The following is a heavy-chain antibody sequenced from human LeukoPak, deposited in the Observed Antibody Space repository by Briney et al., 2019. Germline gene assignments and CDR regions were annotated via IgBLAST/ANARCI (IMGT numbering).Heavy chain of an antibody. CDR1: GGSISSGGYY. CDR2: IYYSGST. V-gene: IGHV4-31*03. CDR3: ARGLKETYYDILSPIDY. J-gene: IGHJ4*02. D-gene: IGHD3-9*01. Sequence: PSQTLSLTCTVSGGSISSGGYYWSWIRQHPGKGLEWIGYIYYSGSTYYNPSLKSRVTISVDTSKNQFSLELSSVTAADTAVYYCARGLKETYYDILSPIDYWGQGTLVTVSS.